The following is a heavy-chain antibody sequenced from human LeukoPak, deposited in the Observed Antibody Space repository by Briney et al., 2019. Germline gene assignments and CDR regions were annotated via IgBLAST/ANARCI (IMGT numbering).Heavy chain of an antibody. CDR3: TKESVTYLDY. V-gene: IGHV3-48*02. J-gene: IGHJ4*02. Sequence: TGGSLRLSYAASGFIFNYYSRNWVRQAPGKGLEWVSYISSSSSSIYYADSVKGRFTISRDKAKNSLYLQRNSLRDEDTAVYYCTKESVTYLDYWGQGTLVTVSS. D-gene: IGHD2-21*02. CDR1: GFIFNYYS. CDR2: ISSSSSSI.